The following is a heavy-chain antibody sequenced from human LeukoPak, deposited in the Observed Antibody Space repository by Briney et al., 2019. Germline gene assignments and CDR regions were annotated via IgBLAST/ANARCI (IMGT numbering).Heavy chain of an antibody. CDR1: GFTFSSYS. Sequence: GGSLRLSCAASGFTFSSYSMNWVRQAPGKGLEWVSSISSSSSYIYYADSVKGRFTISRDNAKNSLYLQMNSLRAEDTAVYYCARVSDHDAFDIWGQGTMVTVPS. CDR3: ARVSDHDAFDI. CDR2: ISSSSSYI. J-gene: IGHJ3*02. V-gene: IGHV3-21*01.